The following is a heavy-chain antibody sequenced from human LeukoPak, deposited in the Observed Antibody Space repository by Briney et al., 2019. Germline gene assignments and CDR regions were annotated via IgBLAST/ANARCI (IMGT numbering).Heavy chain of an antibody. CDR2: IYSGGST. CDR3: ARGFFAWELLIDY. Sequence: PGGSLRLSCAASGFTVSSNYMSWVRQAPGKGLEWVSVIYSGGSTYYADSVKGRFTISRDNSKNTLYLQMNSLGAEDTAVYYCARGFFAWELLIDYWGQGTLVTVSS. J-gene: IGHJ4*02. D-gene: IGHD2-15*01. CDR1: GFTVSSNY. V-gene: IGHV3-66*01.